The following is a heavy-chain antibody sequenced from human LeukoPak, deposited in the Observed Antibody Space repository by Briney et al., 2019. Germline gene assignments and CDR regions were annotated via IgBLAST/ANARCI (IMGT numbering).Heavy chain of an antibody. J-gene: IGHJ4*02. V-gene: IGHV1-18*01. CDR1: GYPFTSYG. CDR3: ARDRRITMVQGVYDY. Sequence: ASVKVSCKASGYPFTSYGISWVRQAPGQGLEWMGWISAYNGNTNYAQKLQGRVTMTTDTSTSTAYMELRSLRSDDTAVYYCARDRRITMVQGVYDYWGQGTLVTVSS. D-gene: IGHD3-10*01. CDR2: ISAYNGNT.